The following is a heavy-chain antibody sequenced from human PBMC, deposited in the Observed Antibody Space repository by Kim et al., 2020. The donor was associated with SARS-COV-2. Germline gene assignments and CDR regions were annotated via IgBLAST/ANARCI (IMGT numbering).Heavy chain of an antibody. CDR2: IYGGGST. V-gene: IGHV3-66*01. Sequence: GGSLRLSCSGSGFSVSTNYMTWVRQAPGKGLEWVSLIYGGGSTYYADSVKGSFTIFRDNFKNRMHLQMNSLRADDTAVYFCAREGNTGWPTYWGQGTLVT. CDR1: GFSVSTNY. D-gene: IGHD6-19*01. J-gene: IGHJ4*02. CDR3: AREGNTGWPTY.